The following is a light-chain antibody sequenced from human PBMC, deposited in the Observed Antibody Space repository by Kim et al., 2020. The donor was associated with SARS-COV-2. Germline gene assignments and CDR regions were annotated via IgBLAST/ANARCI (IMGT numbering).Light chain of an antibody. V-gene: IGLV2-14*02. CDR1: NSDVGSYNL. Sequence: GQSITISCTGTNSDVGSYNLVSWYQQEPGKAPKLMIYDVSKRPSGVSNRFSGSKSGNTASLTISGLQAEDEADYYCSSYTSSSTLVFGGGTQLTVL. CDR3: SSYTSSSTLV. CDR2: DVS. J-gene: IGLJ2*01.